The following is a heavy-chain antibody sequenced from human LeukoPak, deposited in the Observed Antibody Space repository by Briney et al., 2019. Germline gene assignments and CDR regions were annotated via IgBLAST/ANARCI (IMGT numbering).Heavy chain of an antibody. CDR1: GGSLSSYY. Sequence: SETLSLTCTVSGGSLSSYYWSWIRQPPGKGLEWIGYIYYSGSTNYNPSLKSRVTISVDTSKNQFSLKLSSVTAADTAVYYCAREGGSGSYSNVNWFDPWGQGTLVTVSS. V-gene: IGHV4-59*01. CDR2: IYYSGST. J-gene: IGHJ5*02. D-gene: IGHD3-10*01. CDR3: AREGGSGSYSNVNWFDP.